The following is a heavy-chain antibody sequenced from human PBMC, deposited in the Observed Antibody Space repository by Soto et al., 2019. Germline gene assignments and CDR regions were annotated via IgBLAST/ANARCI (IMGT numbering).Heavy chain of an antibody. CDR2: ISGSGGNA. CDR1: GFTFSSYA. CDR3: AKDGASGSYPPYYYYGMDV. D-gene: IGHD1-26*01. Sequence: EVQLLESGGGLVQPGGSLRLSCAASGFTFSSYAMSWVRQAPGKGLEWVSTISGSGGNAYYADSVKGQFTISRDNSKNTMRLKMNSLRADDTAVYYCAKDGASGSYPPYYYYGMDVWGQGTTVSVSS. V-gene: IGHV3-23*01. J-gene: IGHJ6*02.